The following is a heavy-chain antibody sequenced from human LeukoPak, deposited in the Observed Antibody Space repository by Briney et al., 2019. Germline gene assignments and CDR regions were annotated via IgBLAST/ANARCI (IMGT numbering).Heavy chain of an antibody. CDR1: GGSISSGDYY. D-gene: IGHD3-22*01. CDR2: IYYSGST. J-gene: IGHJ3*02. Sequence: SETLSLTCTVSGGSISSGDYYWSWIRQPPGKGLEWIGYIYYSGSTYYNPSLKSRVTISVDTSKNQFSLKLSSVTAADTAVYYCASCHPYYYGSSGPEDAFDIWGQGTMVTVSS. CDR3: ASCHPYYYGSSGPEDAFDI. V-gene: IGHV4-30-4*01.